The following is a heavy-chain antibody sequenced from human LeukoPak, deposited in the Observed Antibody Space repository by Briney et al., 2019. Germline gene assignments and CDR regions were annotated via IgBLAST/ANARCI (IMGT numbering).Heavy chain of an antibody. J-gene: IGHJ5*02. CDR2: IYPGDSDT. D-gene: IGHD2-2*01. Sequence: PGESLKISCKGSGYSFTSYWIGWVRQMPGKGLEWMGIIYPGDSDTRYSPSFQGQVTISADKSISTAYLQWSSLKASDTAMYYCARHGISGYQLLSWFDPWGQGTLVTVSS. V-gene: IGHV5-51*01. CDR3: ARHGISGYQLLSWFDP. CDR1: GYSFTSYW.